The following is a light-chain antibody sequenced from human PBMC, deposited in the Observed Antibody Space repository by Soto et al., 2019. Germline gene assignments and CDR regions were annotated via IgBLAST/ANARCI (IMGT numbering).Light chain of an antibody. CDR3: QQYNNWLGT. CDR2: GAS. Sequence: EIVMTQSPATLSVSPGERATPSCRASQSVSSNLAWYQQKPGQAPRLLIYGASTRATGLPARFSGSGSATDFTLTISRLEPADFALYYCQQYNNWLGTFGQGTKVDIK. V-gene: IGKV3-15*01. CDR1: QSVSSN. J-gene: IGKJ1*01.